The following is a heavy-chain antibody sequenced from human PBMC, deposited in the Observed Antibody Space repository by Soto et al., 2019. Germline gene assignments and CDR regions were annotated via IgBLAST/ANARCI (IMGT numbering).Heavy chain of an antibody. Sequence: SGPTLVNPPQTLTLTCTFSGFSFTTPGVAVGWIRQTPGGGLEWLHLIYYNDDRRFSPSLKTRLTIAGDSCKNQVVLSLTNVDPGDTATYFCAHSDGGYEIIYFDFWGQGIPVTVSS. CDR3: AHSDGGYEIIYFDF. V-gene: IGHV2-5*01. J-gene: IGHJ4*02. CDR1: GFSFTTPGVA. CDR2: IYYNDDR. D-gene: IGHD5-12*01.